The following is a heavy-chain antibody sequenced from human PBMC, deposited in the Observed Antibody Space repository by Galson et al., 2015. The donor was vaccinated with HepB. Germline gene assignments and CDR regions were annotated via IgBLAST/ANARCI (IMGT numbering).Heavy chain of an antibody. J-gene: IGHJ6*02. V-gene: IGHV1-3*01. CDR3: ARAPTVKDYYYGMDV. CDR2: INAGNGNT. D-gene: IGHD4-11*01. Sequence: SVKVSCKASGYTFTSYAMHWVRQAPGQRLEWMGWINAGNGNTKYSQKFQGRVTITRDTSASTAYMELSSLRSEDTAVYYCARAPTVKDYYYGMDVWGQGITVTVSS. CDR1: GYTFTSYA.